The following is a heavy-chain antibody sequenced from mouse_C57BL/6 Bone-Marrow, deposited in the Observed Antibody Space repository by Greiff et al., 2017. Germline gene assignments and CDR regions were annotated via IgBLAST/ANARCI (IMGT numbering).Heavy chain of an antibody. CDR1: GFTFSSYG. V-gene: IGHV5-6*01. Sequence: EVQLVESGGDLVKPGGSLKLSCAASGFTFSSYGMSWVRQTPDKRLEWVATISSGGSYTDYPDSVKGRFTISRDNAKNTLYLQMSSLKSEDTAMYYCARLDYGGQGTTLTVSA. CDR3: ARLDY. J-gene: IGHJ2*01. CDR2: ISSGGSYT.